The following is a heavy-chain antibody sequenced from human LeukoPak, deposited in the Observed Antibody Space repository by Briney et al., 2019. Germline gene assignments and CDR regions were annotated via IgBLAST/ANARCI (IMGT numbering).Heavy chain of an antibody. CDR2: ISSSSSYI. CDR1: GFTFSSYS. CDR3: ARGLDDFGAPTRFDP. D-gene: IGHD4-17*01. V-gene: IGHV3-21*01. J-gene: IGHJ5*02. Sequence: GGSPRLSCAASGFTFSSYSMNWVRQAPGKGLEWVSSISSSSSYIYYADSVKGRFTISRDNAKNSLFLQMNSLRAEDTAVYYCARGLDDFGAPTRFDPWGQGTLVTVSS.